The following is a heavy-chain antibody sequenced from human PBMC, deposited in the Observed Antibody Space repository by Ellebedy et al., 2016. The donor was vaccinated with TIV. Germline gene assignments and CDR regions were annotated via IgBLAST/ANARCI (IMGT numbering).Heavy chain of an antibody. Sequence: GESLKISCAASGFAVSGNYMSWVRQAPGKGLEWVSIIYSSGGTIYADSVKGRFTISRDNSKTLYLQMNSLRAEDTAVYYCARVHCSSTSCYGWDMDYWGQGTLVTVSS. V-gene: IGHV3-53*01. D-gene: IGHD2-2*01. CDR2: IYSSGGT. CDR3: ARVHCSSTSCYGWDMDY. CDR1: GFAVSGNY. J-gene: IGHJ4*02.